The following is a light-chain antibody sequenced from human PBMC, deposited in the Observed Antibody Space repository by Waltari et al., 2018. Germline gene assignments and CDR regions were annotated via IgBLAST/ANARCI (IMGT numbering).Light chain of an antibody. CDR1: QGIRSD. Sequence: AIQMTQFPSSLSASIGDRVTITCRASQGIRSDLTWYQQKPGKAPKILIYAASSLQSGVPSRFSGSGSGTDFTLTISNLQPEDFATYYCLQDYNYPWTFGQGTKVEIK. CDR3: LQDYNYPWT. J-gene: IGKJ1*01. V-gene: IGKV1-6*01. CDR2: AAS.